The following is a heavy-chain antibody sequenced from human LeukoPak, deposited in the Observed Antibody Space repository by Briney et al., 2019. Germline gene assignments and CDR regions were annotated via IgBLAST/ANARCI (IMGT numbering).Heavy chain of an antibody. CDR1: GFTFSSYG. CDR2: ISGGGVSI. D-gene: IGHD6-13*01. Sequence: GGSLRLSCAASGFTFSSYGMNWVRQAPGKGLEWVSLISGGGVSINYADSVRGRFTISRDNSKNTLYLQMNSLRAEDTAVYYCAKDLSYRQQLDDYWGQGTLVTVSS. J-gene: IGHJ4*02. CDR3: AKDLSYRQQLDDY. V-gene: IGHV3-23*01.